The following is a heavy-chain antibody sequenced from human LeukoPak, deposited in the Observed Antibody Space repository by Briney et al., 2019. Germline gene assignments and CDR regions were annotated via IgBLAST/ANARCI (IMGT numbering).Heavy chain of an antibody. D-gene: IGHD4-17*01. CDR1: GXSIIIDGFY. Sequence: SETLSLTCTVSGXSIIIDGFYWTWIRQHPGKGLEWIGFIYHSGSTYYNPSLKSRVTMSVDTSKNQFSLKLSSVTAADTAVYYCARDRGGSGDVFDYWGQGTLVTVSS. CDR3: ARDRGGSGDVFDY. V-gene: IGHV4-31*03. CDR2: IYHSGST. J-gene: IGHJ4*02.